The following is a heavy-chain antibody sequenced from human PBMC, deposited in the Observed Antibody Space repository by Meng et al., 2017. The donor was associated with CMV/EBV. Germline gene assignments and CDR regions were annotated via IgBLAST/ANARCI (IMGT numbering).Heavy chain of an antibody. D-gene: IGHD2-15*01. J-gene: IGHJ1*01. Sequence: LSCAVSGFNFSNYWMYWVRQGSGKGLVWVSHINSDGSSTTYADSVKGRFTISRDNAKNTLYLQMNSLRGEDTAVYYCARGGSNGLTFWGQGTLVTVSS. CDR2: INSDGSST. CDR1: GFNFSNYW. CDR3: ARGGSNGLTF. V-gene: IGHV3-74*03.